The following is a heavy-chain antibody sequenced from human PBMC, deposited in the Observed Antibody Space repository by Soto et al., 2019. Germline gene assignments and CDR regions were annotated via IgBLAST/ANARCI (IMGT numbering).Heavy chain of an antibody. CDR3: ASRDVDTTMVGRDY. V-gene: IGHV4-31*03. CDR2: TYYSGTT. J-gene: IGHJ4*02. Sequence: QVQLQESGPGLVKPSQTLSLTCTVSGGSISSGGYYWYWIRQHSGKGLEWIGFTYYSGTTYYNPSLKSRVTISVDTSKNQFSLKLRSGTAADTAVYYCASRDVDTTMVGRDYWGQGTLVTVSS. D-gene: IGHD5-18*01. CDR1: GGSISSGGYY.